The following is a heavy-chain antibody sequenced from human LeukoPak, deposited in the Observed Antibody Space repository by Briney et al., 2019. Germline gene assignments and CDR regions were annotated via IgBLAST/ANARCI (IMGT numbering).Heavy chain of an antibody. CDR1: GYTFTSYG. CDR2: ISAYNGNT. V-gene: IGHV1-18*01. CDR3: ARGRTMIVNDAFDI. Sequence: ASVKVSCKASGYTFTSYGISWVRQAPGQGLEWMGWISAYNGNTNYAQKLQGRVTMTTDTSTSTAYMELRSLRSEDTAVYYCARGRTMIVNDAFDIWGQGTMVTVSS. D-gene: IGHD3-22*01. J-gene: IGHJ3*02.